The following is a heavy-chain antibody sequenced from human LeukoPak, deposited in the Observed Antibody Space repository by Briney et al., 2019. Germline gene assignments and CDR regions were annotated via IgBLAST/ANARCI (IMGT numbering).Heavy chain of an antibody. Sequence: ASVKVSCKASGHTFTSYGISWVRQAPGQGLEWMGWISAYNGNTNYAQKLQGRVTMTTDTSTSTAYMELRSLRSDDTAVYYCARDAFTVTTPNYFDYWGQGTLVTVSS. CDR2: ISAYNGNT. CDR3: ARDAFTVTTPNYFDY. V-gene: IGHV1-18*04. J-gene: IGHJ4*02. CDR1: GHTFTSYG. D-gene: IGHD4-17*01.